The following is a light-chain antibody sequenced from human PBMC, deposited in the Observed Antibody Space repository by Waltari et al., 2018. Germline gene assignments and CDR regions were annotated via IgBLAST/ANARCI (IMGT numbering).Light chain of an antibody. CDR3: SSYAGSTTLVI. Sequence: QSALTPPASVSGSPGQSITISCTGTSNDVGSYNLVSWYPQYPGKAPTLMIYEVTKRPSGVSSRFSGSKSGNTASLTISGLQAEDEADYYCSSYAGSTTLVIFGGGTKLTV. J-gene: IGLJ2*01. V-gene: IGLV2-23*02. CDR2: EVT. CDR1: SNDVGSYNL.